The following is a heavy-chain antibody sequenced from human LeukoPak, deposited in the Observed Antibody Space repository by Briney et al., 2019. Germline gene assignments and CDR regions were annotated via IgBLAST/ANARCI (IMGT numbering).Heavy chain of an antibody. J-gene: IGHJ4*02. CDR3: ARDLTGNVFDY. CDR1: GFTFSSYE. CDR2: ISSSGSTI. Sequence: GGSLRLSCAASGFTFSSYEMNWVRQAPGKGLEWVSYISSSGSTIYYADSVKGRFTISRDNAKNSLYLQMNSLRTEDTAVYFCARDLTGNVFDYWGQGTLVTVSS. D-gene: IGHD2-8*02. V-gene: IGHV3-48*03.